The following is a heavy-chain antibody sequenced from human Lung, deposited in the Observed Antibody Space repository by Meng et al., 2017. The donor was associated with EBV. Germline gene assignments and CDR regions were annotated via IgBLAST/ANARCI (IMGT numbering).Heavy chain of an antibody. CDR2: FVNNVDT. CDR3: ARGTPGRSYSDY. V-gene: IGHV1-18*01. Sequence: GAEVKKPGAPLRVSCEAAGYYLASYGISWLRQAPGQGLEWMGWFVNNVDTYSAQKFQGRVTMTTDTHTSTAFMELRSLRSDDTAVYYCARGTPGRSYSDYWGQGTLVTVSS. D-gene: IGHD3-10*01. CDR1: GYYLASYG. J-gene: IGHJ4*02.